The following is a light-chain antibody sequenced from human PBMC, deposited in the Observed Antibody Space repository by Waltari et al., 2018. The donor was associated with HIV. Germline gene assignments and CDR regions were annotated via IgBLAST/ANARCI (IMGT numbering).Light chain of an antibody. J-gene: IGKJ3*01. CDR1: QSISSY. CDR2: DAS. CDR3: QQRSNWPPFT. Sequence: EIVLTQSPATLSLSPGESATLSCRASQSISSYLAWYQHKPGQSPRLLIYDASNRATGIPARFSGSVSGTDFTLTISSLEPEDFAVYYCQQRSNWPPFTFGPGTKVDIK. V-gene: IGKV3-11*01.